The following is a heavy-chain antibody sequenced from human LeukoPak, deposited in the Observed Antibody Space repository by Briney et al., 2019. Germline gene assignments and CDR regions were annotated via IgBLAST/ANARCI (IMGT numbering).Heavy chain of an antibody. V-gene: IGHV2-70*04. Sequence: SGPTLVNPTQTPTLTCTFSGFSLSTSGMRVSWIRQRPGKALEWLARIDWDDDKFYSTSLKTRLTISKDTSKNQVVLTMTNMDPVDTATYYCARTNYDFWSVYYAYFDYWGQGTLVTVSS. CDR2: IDWDDDK. CDR1: GFSLSTSGMR. CDR3: ARTNYDFWSVYYAYFDY. D-gene: IGHD3-3*01. J-gene: IGHJ4*02.